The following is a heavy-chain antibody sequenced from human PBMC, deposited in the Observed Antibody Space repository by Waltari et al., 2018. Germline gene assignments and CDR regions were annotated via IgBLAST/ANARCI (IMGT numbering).Heavy chain of an antibody. J-gene: IGHJ4*02. Sequence: EVQLVESGGGLIQPGGSLRLSCAASGFPVTSYYMSWVRQAPGKGLECVSIIYSDVDTYYADSVKGRFTISRDISRNTIYLQMHSLSTDDTAVYYCARGSVTALNYWGQGTLVSVPS. CDR3: ARGSVTALNY. CDR2: IYSDVDT. V-gene: IGHV3-53*01. D-gene: IGHD4-4*01. CDR1: GFPVTSYY.